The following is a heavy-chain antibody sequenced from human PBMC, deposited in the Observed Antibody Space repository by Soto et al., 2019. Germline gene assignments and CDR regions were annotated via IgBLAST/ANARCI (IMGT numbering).Heavy chain of an antibody. V-gene: IGHV4-34*01. CDR1: GGSFSGYY. Sequence: SETLSLTCAVYGGSFSGYYWSWIRQPPGKGLEWIGEINHSGSTNYNPSLKSRVTISVDTSKNQFSLKLSSVTAADTAVYYCARGPPGSSRFYYYSYGMDVWGQGTTVTVS. CDR3: ARGPPGSSRFYYYSYGMDV. J-gene: IGHJ6*02. CDR2: INHSGST. D-gene: IGHD6-13*01.